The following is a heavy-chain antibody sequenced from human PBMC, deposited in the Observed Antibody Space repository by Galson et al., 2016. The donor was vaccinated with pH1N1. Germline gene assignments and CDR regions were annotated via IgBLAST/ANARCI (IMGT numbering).Heavy chain of an antibody. CDR2: ILPIVGIT. V-gene: IGHV1-69*04. D-gene: IGHD3-10*01. J-gene: IGHJ6*02. Sequence: SGAEVKKPGESLKTSCKASGGTLSRHTISWVRQAPGQGLEWMGRILPIVGITNYAQKLQGRVTIIADRFTSTVSMELSGLTSDDTAVYYCATETGSSGMDVWDQGTTVTVSS. CDR1: GGTLSRHT. CDR3: ATETGSSGMDV.